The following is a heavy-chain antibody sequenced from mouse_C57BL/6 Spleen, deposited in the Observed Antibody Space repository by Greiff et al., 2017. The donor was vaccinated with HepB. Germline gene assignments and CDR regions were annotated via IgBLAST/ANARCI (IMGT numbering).Heavy chain of an antibody. CDR1: GFNIKNTY. J-gene: IGHJ4*01. CDR2: IDPANGNT. Sequence: EVQLQESVAELVRPGASVKLSCTASGFNIKNTYMHWVKQRPEQGLEWIGRIDPANGNTKYAPKFQGKATITADTSSNTAYLQLSSLTSEDTAIYYCARSAYYDYEGYAMDYWGQGTSVTVSS. CDR3: ARSAYYDYEGYAMDY. D-gene: IGHD2-4*01. V-gene: IGHV14-3*01.